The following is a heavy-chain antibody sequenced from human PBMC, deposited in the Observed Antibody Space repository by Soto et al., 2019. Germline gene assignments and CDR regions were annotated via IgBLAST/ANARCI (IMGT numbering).Heavy chain of an antibody. CDR1: GFTLSSYA. D-gene: IGHD3-9*01. CDR2: ISGSGGST. CDR3: ANHYDILTGYYVDYFDY. V-gene: IGHV3-23*01. Sequence: GGSLRLSCAASGFTLSSYAMSWVRHGPGKGLEWVSAISGSGGSTYYADSVKGRFTISRDNSKNTLYLQMNSLRAEDTAVYYCANHYDILTGYYVDYFDYWGQGTLVTVSS. J-gene: IGHJ4*02.